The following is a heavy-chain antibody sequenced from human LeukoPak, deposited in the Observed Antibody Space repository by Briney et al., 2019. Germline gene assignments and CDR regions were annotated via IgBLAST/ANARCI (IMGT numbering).Heavy chain of an antibody. Sequence: GGSLRLSCAASGFTFSSYAMSWVRQAPGKGLEWVSAISGSGGSTYYADSVKGRFTISRDNAKNSVYLQMNSLRAEDTAVYYCAKDRTNFFYYLDVWGTGTTVIVSS. J-gene: IGHJ6*03. CDR1: GFTFSSYA. CDR3: AKDRTNFFYYLDV. V-gene: IGHV3-23*01. CDR2: ISGSGGST.